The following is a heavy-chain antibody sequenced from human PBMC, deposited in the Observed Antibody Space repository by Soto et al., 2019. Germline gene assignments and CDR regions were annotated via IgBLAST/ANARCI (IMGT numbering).Heavy chain of an antibody. CDR1: GGTFSSYA. Sequence: ASVKVSCKASGGTFSSYAISWVRQAPGQGLEWMGGIIPIFGTANYAQKFQGRVTITADESTSTAYMELSSLRSEDTAVYYCARGYSGWYYPMDYWGQGTLVTVSS. D-gene: IGHD6-19*01. CDR3: ARGYSGWYYPMDY. J-gene: IGHJ4*02. CDR2: IIPIFGTA. V-gene: IGHV1-69*13.